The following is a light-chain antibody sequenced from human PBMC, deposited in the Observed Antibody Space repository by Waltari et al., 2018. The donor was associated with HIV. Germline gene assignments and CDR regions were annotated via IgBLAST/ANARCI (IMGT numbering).Light chain of an antibody. Sequence: DIQMTQSPSSLSASIGDSVTITCRASQNIGHYLNWYQQKPGKAPTALISSATTLQRGVPLRFRGRGSGTDFTLTITNLRPDDFATYFCQQSYSLPTFGPGTTVDIK. CDR1: QNIGHY. V-gene: IGKV1-39*01. CDR2: SAT. CDR3: QQSYSLPT. J-gene: IGKJ3*01.